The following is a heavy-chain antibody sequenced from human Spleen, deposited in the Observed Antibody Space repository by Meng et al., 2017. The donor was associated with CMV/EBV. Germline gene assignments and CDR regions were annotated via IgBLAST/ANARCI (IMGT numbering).Heavy chain of an antibody. CDR3: ARAHSSSWYKYYYYGMDV. Sequence: GESLKISCAASGFTFSDHYMDWVRQAPGKGLEWVGRTRNKANSYTTEYAASVKGRFTISRDNSKNTLYLQMNSLRAEDTAVYYCARAHSSSWYKYYYYGMDVWGQGTTVTVSS. CDR1: GFTFSDHY. D-gene: IGHD6-13*01. CDR2: TRNKANSYTT. J-gene: IGHJ6*02. V-gene: IGHV3-72*01.